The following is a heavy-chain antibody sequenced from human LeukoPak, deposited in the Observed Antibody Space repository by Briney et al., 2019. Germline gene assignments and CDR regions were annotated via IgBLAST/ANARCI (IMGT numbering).Heavy chain of an antibody. V-gene: IGHV2-5*01. CDR3: AHLILNYYGSGSQRFDP. Sequence: SGPTLVKPTQTLTLTCTFSGFSLSTSGVGVGWIRQPPGKALEWLALIYWNDDKRYSPSLKSRLTITKDTSKNQVVLTITNMDPVDTATYYCAHLILNYYGSGSQRFDPWGQGTLVTVSS. J-gene: IGHJ5*02. CDR1: GFSLSTSGVG. CDR2: IYWNDDK. D-gene: IGHD3-10*01.